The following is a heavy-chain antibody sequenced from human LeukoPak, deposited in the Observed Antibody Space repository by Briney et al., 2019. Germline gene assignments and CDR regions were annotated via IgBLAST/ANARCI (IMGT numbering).Heavy chain of an antibody. CDR1: GFTFDDYG. J-gene: IGHJ3*02. Sequence: GGSLRLSXAASGFTFDDYGVSWVRQAPGKGLEWVSGINWNGGSTGYADSVKGRFTISRDNAKNSLYLLMNSLRAEDTALYYCARDRTTRGNNYYHSSVYYRTDALDIWGQGTMVTVSS. CDR3: ARDRTTRGNNYYHSSVYYRTDALDI. V-gene: IGHV3-20*04. CDR2: INWNGGST. D-gene: IGHD3-22*01.